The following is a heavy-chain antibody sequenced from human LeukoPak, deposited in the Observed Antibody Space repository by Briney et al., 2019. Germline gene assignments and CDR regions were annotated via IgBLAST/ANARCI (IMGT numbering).Heavy chain of an antibody. V-gene: IGHV1-2*02. CDR3: ARWLQYRYFDY. D-gene: IGHD5-24*01. Sequence: ASVKVSCKASGYTFTGYYIHWVRQAPGQGLEWMGWINPNSGGTNYAQKFQGRVTMTRDTSISTAYMELSRLRSEDTAVYYCARWLQYRYFDYWGQGTLVTVSS. CDR2: INPNSGGT. CDR1: GYTFTGYY. J-gene: IGHJ4*02.